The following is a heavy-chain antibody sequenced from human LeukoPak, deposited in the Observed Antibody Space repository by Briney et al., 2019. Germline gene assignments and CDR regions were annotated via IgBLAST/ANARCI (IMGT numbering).Heavy chain of an antibody. CDR2: INPSGGST. CDR3: AREGEMGYDLSDY. V-gene: IGHV1-46*01. CDR1: GYTFTNYY. J-gene: IGHJ4*02. D-gene: IGHD5-12*01. Sequence: GASVKVSCKASGYTFTNYYMNWVRQAPGQRLEWMGIINPSGGSTSYAQKFQGRVTVTRDTSTSTVYMELSSLRSEDTAMYYWAREGEMGYDLSDYWGQGNLVTVSS.